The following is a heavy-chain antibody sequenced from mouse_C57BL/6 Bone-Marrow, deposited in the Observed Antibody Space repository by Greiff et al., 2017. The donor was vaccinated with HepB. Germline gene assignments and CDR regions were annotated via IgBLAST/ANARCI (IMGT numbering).Heavy chain of an antibody. CDR1: GYTFTSYW. V-gene: IGHV1-55*01. D-gene: IGHD1-1*01. CDR2: IYPGSGST. Sequence: VKLQQPGAELVKPGASVKMSCKASGYTFTSYWITWVKQRPGQGLEWIGDIYPGSGSTNYNEKFKSKATLTVDTSSSTAYMQLSSLTSEDSAVYYCLSGGIYYYGSSRYFDVWGTGTTVTVSS. CDR3: LSGGIYYYGSSRYFDV. J-gene: IGHJ1*02.